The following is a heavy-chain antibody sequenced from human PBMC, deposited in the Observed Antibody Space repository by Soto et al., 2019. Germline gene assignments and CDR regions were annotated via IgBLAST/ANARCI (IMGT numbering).Heavy chain of an antibody. V-gene: IGHV1-46*01. CDR3: AGGGPDLGRIGSFEY. CDR2: IHYSGATP. D-gene: IGHD3-10*01. CDR1: GYTFTNYY. J-gene: IGHJ4*02. Sequence: ASVKVSCKASGYTFTNYYMHWVRQAPGQGLEWMGVIHYSGATPTYAQKFQGRVTMARDTSTSTVYVELIILTSYDTTVYYCAGGGPDLGRIGSFEYWGQGTQVSVCS.